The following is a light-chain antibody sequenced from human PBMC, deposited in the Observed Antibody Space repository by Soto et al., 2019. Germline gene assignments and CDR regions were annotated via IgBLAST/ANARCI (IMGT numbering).Light chain of an antibody. Sequence: QSVLTQPPSASGAPGQRVTISCSGSSSNIGINFVYWYQQFPGTAPKLLMPMNDQRPSGVPDRLSGSKSGTSASLAISGLRSEDEADYYCAAWDDSLNGHWVFGGGTKLTVL. CDR1: SSNIGINF. J-gene: IGLJ3*02. V-gene: IGLV1-47*01. CDR2: MND. CDR3: AAWDDSLNGHWV.